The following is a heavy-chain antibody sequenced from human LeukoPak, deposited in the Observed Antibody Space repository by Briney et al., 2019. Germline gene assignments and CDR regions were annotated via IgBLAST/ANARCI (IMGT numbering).Heavy chain of an antibody. CDR1: GDSMSGYY. J-gene: IGHJ4*02. Sequence: SETLSLTCGVSGDSMSGYYWSWIRQPPGKGLERIGFVYDTGRTTYPAKTNYNPSLAGRVTMSMDTSKNQFSLKLSSVTAADSAVYFCARGHGYNNGHPYFDPWGQGTLVSVSS. CDR3: ARGHGYNNGHPYFDP. CDR2: VYDTGRT. D-gene: IGHD5-18*01. V-gene: IGHV4-59*01.